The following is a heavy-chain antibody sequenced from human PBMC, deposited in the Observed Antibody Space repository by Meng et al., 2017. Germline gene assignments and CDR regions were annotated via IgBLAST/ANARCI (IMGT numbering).Heavy chain of an antibody. D-gene: IGHD3-10*01. CDR1: GYTFTSYS. V-gene: IGHV1-18*01. CDR2: ISAYNGNT. CDR3: ARDVKGTMVRGVISYYYYGMDV. Sequence: ASVKVSCKASGYTFTSYSISWVRQAPGQGLEWMGWISAYNGNTNYAQKLQGRVTMTTDTSTSTAYMELRSLRSDDTAVYYCARDVKGTMVRGVISYYYYGMDVWGQGTTVTVSS. J-gene: IGHJ6*02.